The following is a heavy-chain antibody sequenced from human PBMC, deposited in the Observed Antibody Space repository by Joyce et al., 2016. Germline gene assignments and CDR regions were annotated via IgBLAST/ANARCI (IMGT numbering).Heavy chain of an antibody. CDR3: AKVYIPYYDFWSGYYTPAFDI. V-gene: IGHV3-23*01. D-gene: IGHD3-3*01. J-gene: IGHJ3*02. CDR1: GFTFSSYA. CDR2: ISGSGGTT. Sequence: EVQLLESGGGLVQPGGSLRLSCAASGFTFSSYAMSWVRQAPGKGLEWVSTISGSGGTTYYADSVKGRFTLSRDNSKNTLYLQMNSLRAEDTAIYYCAKVYIPYYDFWSGYYTPAFDIWGQGTMVTVSS.